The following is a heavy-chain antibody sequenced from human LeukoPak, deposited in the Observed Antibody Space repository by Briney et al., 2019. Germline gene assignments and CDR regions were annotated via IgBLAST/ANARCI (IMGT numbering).Heavy chain of an antibody. V-gene: IGHV1-69*01. CDR3: ARGGSVVVAAPWIRHFDY. Sequence: GSSVKVSFKASGGTFSSYAISWVRQAPGQGLEWMGGIIPIFGTANYAQKFQGRVTITADESTSTAYMELSSLRSEDTAVYYCARGGSVVVAAPWIRHFDYWGQGTLVTVSS. D-gene: IGHD2-15*01. CDR2: IIPIFGTA. CDR1: GGTFSSYA. J-gene: IGHJ4*02.